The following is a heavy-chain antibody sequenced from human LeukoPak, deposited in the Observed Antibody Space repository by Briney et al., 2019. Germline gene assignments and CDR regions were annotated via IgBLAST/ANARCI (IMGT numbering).Heavy chain of an antibody. CDR2: IIPILGIA. D-gene: IGHD3-22*01. CDR3: ARPGAYYYDSSGYAY. Sequence: SVKVSCNASGGTFSSYAISWVRQAPGQGLEWMGRIIPILGIANYAQKFQGRVTITADKSTSTAYMELSSLRSEDTAVYYCARPGAYYYDSSGYAYWGQGTLVTVSS. V-gene: IGHV1-69*04. CDR1: GGTFSSYA. J-gene: IGHJ4*02.